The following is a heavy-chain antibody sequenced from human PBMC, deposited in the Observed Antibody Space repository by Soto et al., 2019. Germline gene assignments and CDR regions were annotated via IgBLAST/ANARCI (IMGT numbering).Heavy chain of an antibody. CDR2: INPSGGST. CDR1: GYTFTSYY. D-gene: IGHD3-22*01. Sequence: QVQLVQSGAEVKKPGASVKVSCKASGYTFTSYYMHWVRQAPGQGLEWMGIINPSGGSTSYAQKCQGRVTMTRETSTSTVYMELSSLRSEDTAVYYCARDQEGITMIVNGAFDIWGQGTMVTVSS. J-gene: IGHJ3*02. V-gene: IGHV1-46*01. CDR3: ARDQEGITMIVNGAFDI.